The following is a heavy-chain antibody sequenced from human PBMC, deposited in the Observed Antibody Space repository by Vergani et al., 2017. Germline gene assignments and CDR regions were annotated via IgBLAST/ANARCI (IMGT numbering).Heavy chain of an antibody. CDR3: ARSGSGAAADPKFLYYYYYMDV. D-gene: IGHD6-13*01. J-gene: IGHJ6*03. CDR2: IIPIFGTA. Sequence: QVQLVQSGAEVKKPGSSVKVSCKASGGTFSSYAISWVRQAPGQGLEWMGGIIPIFGTANYAQKFQGRVTITADESTSTAYMELSSLRSEETAVYYCARSGSGAAADPKFLYYYYYMDVWGKGTTVTVSS. V-gene: IGHV1-69*01. CDR1: GGTFSSYA.